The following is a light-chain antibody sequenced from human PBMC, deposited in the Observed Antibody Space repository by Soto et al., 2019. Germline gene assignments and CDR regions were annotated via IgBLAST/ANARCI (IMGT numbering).Light chain of an antibody. V-gene: IGKV3-15*01. J-gene: IGKJ3*01. Sequence: EIAVTQSAGILSGSPRDIATLSCRASQRVGRKLAWNQQKPGQAPTLLTYAASTRATGLPARFSGSGSGTDFTLTISSLQSEDFAVYYCQEYSKWPLFPVGPGNRVDIK. CDR1: QRVGRK. CDR3: QEYSKWPLFP. CDR2: AAS.